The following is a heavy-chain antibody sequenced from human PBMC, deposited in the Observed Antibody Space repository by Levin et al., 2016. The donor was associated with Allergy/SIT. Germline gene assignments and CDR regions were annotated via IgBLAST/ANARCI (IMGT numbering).Heavy chain of an antibody. D-gene: IGHD3-3*02. J-gene: IGHJ5*02. Sequence: WVRQAPGQGLEWVGYVSPFNGDTKSAQKVQGRVTMTTDRSTSTAYIELSSLRFDDTAIYYCARTQRIGRDDNWFDPWGQGTLVTVSS. CDR2: VSPFNGDT. V-gene: IGHV1-18*01. CDR3: ARTQRIGRDDNWFDP.